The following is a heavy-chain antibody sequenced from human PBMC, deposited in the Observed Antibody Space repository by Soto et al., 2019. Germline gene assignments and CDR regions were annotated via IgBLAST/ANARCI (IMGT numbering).Heavy chain of an antibody. D-gene: IGHD3-10*01. CDR2: INHSGST. CDR1: GGSFSGYY. J-gene: IGHJ6*03. V-gene: IGHV4-34*01. Sequence: SETLSLTCAVYGGSFSGYYWSWIRQPPGKGLEWIGEINHSGSTNYNPSLKSRVTISVDTSKNQFSLKLSSVTAADTAVYYCARGKVWYYYGSGSPRNYYYMDVWGKGTTVTVSS. CDR3: ARGKVWYYYGSGSPRNYYYMDV.